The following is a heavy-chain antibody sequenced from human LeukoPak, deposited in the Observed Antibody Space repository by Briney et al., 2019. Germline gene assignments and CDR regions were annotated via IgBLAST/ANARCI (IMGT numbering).Heavy chain of an antibody. J-gene: IGHJ4*02. CDR3: ARDQGPSGYDLPAGYFDY. Sequence: SETLSLTCTVSGGSISYYYWSWIRQPPGKGLEWIGYIYYSGNSNYNPSLKSRVTISVDTSKNQFSLKLSSVTAADTAVYYCARDQGPSGYDLPAGYFDYWGQGTLVTVSS. CDR2: IYYSGNS. V-gene: IGHV4-59*01. CDR1: GGSISYYY. D-gene: IGHD5-12*01.